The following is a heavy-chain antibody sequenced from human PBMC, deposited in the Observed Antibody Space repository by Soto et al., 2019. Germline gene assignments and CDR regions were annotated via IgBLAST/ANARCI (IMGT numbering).Heavy chain of an antibody. D-gene: IGHD3-22*01. CDR2: IIPIFGTV. J-gene: IGHJ5*02. CDR1: GGTFSSFG. V-gene: IGHV1-69*06. Sequence: ASVKVSCKASGGTFSSFGISWVRQAPGQGLEWMGGIIPIFGTVNYAQKFQGRVTITADTTSIAYMELNSLRSEDTAVYYCARAFTSPPRYYYDSSGLDLWGQGALVTVSS. CDR3: ARAFTSPPRYYYDSSGLDL.